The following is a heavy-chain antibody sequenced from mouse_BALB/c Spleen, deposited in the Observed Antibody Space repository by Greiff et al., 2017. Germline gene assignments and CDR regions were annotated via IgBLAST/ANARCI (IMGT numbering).Heavy chain of an antibody. CDR1: GYTFTSYW. CDR2: IYPGDGDT. Sequence: VQLQQSGAELARPGASVKLSCKASGYTFTSYWMQWVKQRPGQGLEWIGAIYPGDGDTRYTQKFKGKATLTADKSSSTAYMQLSSLASEDSAVYYCASGAMRGFFAYWGQGTLVTVSA. D-gene: IGHD2-3*01. J-gene: IGHJ3*01. V-gene: IGHV1-87*01. CDR3: ASGAMRGFFAY.